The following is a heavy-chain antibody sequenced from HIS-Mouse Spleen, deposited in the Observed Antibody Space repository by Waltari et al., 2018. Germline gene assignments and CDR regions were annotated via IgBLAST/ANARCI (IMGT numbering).Heavy chain of an antibody. CDR3: AGGVGSSWYYFDY. D-gene: IGHD6-13*01. CDR1: GLTVSSKY. J-gene: IGHJ4*02. Sequence: EVQLVESGGGLIQPGGSLRLSCAASGLTVSSKYMSWVRQAQGKGVGWFSWIYSVGSPYYADSVKGRFTISRDNSKNTLYLQMNSLRAEDTAVYYCAGGVGSSWYYFDYWGQGTLVTVSS. V-gene: IGHV3-53*01. CDR2: IYSVGSP.